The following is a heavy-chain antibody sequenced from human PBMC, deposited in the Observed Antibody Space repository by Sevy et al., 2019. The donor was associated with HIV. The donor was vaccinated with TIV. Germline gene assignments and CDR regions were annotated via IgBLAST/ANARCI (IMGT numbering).Heavy chain of an antibody. J-gene: IGHJ6*02. CDR1: GGSISSYY. CDR3: ARDVGIAVAGTPGGMDV. D-gene: IGHD6-19*01. Sequence: SETLSLTCTVSGGSISSYYWSWIRQPAGKGLEWIGRIYTSGSTNYNPSLKSRVTMSVDTSKNQFSLKLSSVTAADAAVYYCARDVGIAVAGTPGGMDVWGQGTTVTVSS. V-gene: IGHV4-4*07. CDR2: IYTSGST.